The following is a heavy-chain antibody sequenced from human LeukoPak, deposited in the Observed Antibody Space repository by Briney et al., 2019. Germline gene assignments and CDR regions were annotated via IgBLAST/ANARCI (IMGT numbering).Heavy chain of an antibody. V-gene: IGHV4-59*01. CDR2: TSYSGST. J-gene: IGHJ4*02. Sequence: SVTLSLTCTVSSDSISSYYWSWIRQPPGKRLELITYTSYSGSTKYNPSLKSRVTISVDTSKNQFSLRLTSVTAADTAVYYCARGRRGSWLSDYWGQGTLVTVSS. CDR1: SDSISSYY. CDR3: ARGRRGSWLSDY. D-gene: IGHD6-19*01.